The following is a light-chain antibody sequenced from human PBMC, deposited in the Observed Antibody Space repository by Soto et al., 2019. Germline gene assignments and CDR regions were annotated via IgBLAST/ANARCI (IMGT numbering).Light chain of an antibody. V-gene: IGKV3-15*01. CDR1: QSVSSN. Sequence: EIVMTHSPATLSVSPGERATLSCRASQSVSSNLAWYQQKPGQAPRLLIYGASTRATGIPARFSGSGSGTEFTLTISSLQSEDFAFYYCQHYNNWPRTFGQGTKVEI. CDR2: GAS. CDR3: QHYNNWPRT. J-gene: IGKJ1*01.